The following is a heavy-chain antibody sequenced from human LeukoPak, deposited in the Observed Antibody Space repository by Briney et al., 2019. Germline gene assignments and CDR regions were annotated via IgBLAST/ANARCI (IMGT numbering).Heavy chain of an antibody. Sequence: PGGSLRLSCAASGFTVSSTYMSWVRQTPGKGLEWVSVIYSDGKVYYIDSVKGRFTISRDTSKNTLYLQMNSLRAEDTAVYYCASQRGGIWGQGTLVTVSS. D-gene: IGHD1-14*01. V-gene: IGHV3-53*01. CDR2: IYSDGKV. CDR1: GFTVSSTY. J-gene: IGHJ4*02. CDR3: ASQRGGI.